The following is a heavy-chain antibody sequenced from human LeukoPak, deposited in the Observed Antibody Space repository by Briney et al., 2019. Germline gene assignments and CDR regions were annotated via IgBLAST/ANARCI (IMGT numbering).Heavy chain of an antibody. D-gene: IGHD3-10*01. V-gene: IGHV4-30-2*01. CDR2: IYHSGST. CDR1: GGSISSGGYS. Sequence: SEALSLTCAVSGGSISSGGYSWVWLRQPPGMGLEGIGYIYHSGSTYYNPSLKSRVTISVDRSKNQFSLKLGSVTAADTAVYYCATGITMIRAGYFQHWGQGTLVTVSS. CDR3: ATGITMIRAGYFQH. J-gene: IGHJ1*01.